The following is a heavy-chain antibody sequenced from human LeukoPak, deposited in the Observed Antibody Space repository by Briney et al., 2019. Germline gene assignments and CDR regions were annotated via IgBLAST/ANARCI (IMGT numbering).Heavy chain of an antibody. Sequence: PSETLSLTCTVSGGSISSYYWSWIRQPPGKGLEWIGYIYYSGSTNYNPSLKSRVTISVDKSKNQFSLKLSSVTAADTAVYYCARDITGGPLDYWGQGTLVTVSS. CDR1: GGSISSYY. CDR2: IYYSGST. V-gene: IGHV4-59*12. CDR3: ARDITGGPLDY. D-gene: IGHD3-3*01. J-gene: IGHJ4*02.